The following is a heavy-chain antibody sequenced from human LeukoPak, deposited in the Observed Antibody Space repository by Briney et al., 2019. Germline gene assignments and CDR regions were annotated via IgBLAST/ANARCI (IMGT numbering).Heavy chain of an antibody. CDR3: ARSRGYSYGWYFDY. V-gene: IGHV1-3*01. D-gene: IGHD5-18*01. J-gene: IGHJ4*02. Sequence: ASVKVSCKASGYTFTSYAMLWVRQAPGQRLEWMGWINAGNGNTKYSQKFQGRVTITRDTSASTAYMELSSLRSEDTAVYYCARSRGYSYGWYFDYWGQGTLVTVSS. CDR1: GYTFTSYA. CDR2: INAGNGNT.